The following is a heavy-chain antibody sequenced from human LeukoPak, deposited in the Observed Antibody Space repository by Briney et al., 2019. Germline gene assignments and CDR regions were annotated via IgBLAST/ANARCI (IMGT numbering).Heavy chain of an antibody. V-gene: IGHV3-21*01. CDR3: ARGPTIVVVPAAINV. J-gene: IGHJ6*02. CDR2: ISSRSNYI. CDR1: GFTFSTYS. Sequence: GGSLRLSCAASGFTFSTYSMNWVRQAPGKGLEWVSCISSRSNYIQYADSVKGRFTISRDNAKNSLYLQTNSLRAGDTAVYYCARGPTIVVVPAAINVWGQGTTVTVSS. D-gene: IGHD2-2*01.